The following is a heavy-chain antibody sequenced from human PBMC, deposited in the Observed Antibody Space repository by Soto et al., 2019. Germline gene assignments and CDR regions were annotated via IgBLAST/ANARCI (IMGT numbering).Heavy chain of an antibody. CDR3: AREGSGYAPGPFDY. Sequence: GGALRLSRAASGFTLSSYSMNLVRPAPGKGLEWVSYISSSSSTIYYADSVKGRFTISRDNAKNSLYLQMNSLRAEDTAVYYCAREGSGYAPGPFDYWGQGTLVTVSS. J-gene: IGHJ4*02. CDR1: GFTLSSYS. V-gene: IGHV3-48*01. CDR2: ISSSSSTI. D-gene: IGHD5-12*01.